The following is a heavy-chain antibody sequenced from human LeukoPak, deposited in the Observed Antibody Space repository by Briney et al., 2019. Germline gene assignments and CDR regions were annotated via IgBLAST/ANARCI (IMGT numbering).Heavy chain of an antibody. V-gene: IGHV3-7*01. CDR2: IKQEGSEK. D-gene: IGHD5-12*01. Sequence: GGSLRLSCAASGFTFNSYWMSWGRQAPGKGLEWVANIKQEGSEKYYVDSVKGRFTISRGNAKNSLYLQMNSLRAEDTAVYYCARGYSDYDFPRNDFWGQGTLVIVS. CDR3: ARGYSDYDFPRNDF. CDR1: GFTFNSYW. J-gene: IGHJ4*02.